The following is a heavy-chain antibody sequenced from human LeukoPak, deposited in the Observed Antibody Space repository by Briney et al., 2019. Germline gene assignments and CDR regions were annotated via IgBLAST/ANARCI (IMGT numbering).Heavy chain of an antibody. V-gene: IGHV4-38-2*02. Sequence: PSETLSLTCTVSGYSISSGYYWGWIRQPPGKGLEWIGSIYHSGSTYYNPSLKSRVTISVDASKNQFSLKLSSVTAADTAVYYCARVTPSWVGATYPFDYWGQGTLVTVSS. CDR3: ARVTPSWVGATYPFDY. J-gene: IGHJ4*02. D-gene: IGHD1-26*01. CDR2: IYHSGST. CDR1: GYSISSGYY.